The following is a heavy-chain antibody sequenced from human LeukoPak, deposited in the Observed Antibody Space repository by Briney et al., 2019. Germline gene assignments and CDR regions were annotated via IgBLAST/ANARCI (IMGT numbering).Heavy chain of an antibody. CDR3: AKDRDCSSTGCYVFAN. D-gene: IGHD2-2*01. J-gene: IGHJ4*02. V-gene: IGHV3-23*01. CDR1: GVTLRNYA. Sequence: GGSLRLSCAASGVTLRNYAMTCIRQAPGKGLQWVSVISGDGESTYYADSVRGRFTISRDNSKNTMYLQMNNLRAEDTAIYYCAKDRDCSSTGCYVFANWGQGTLVTVSS. CDR2: ISGDGEST.